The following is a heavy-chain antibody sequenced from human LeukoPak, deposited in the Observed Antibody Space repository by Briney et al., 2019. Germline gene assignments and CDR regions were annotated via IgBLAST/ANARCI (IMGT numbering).Heavy chain of an antibody. CDR2: IYYSGST. J-gene: IGHJ4*02. CDR3: ARALEGDYVYFDY. CDR1: GGSISSGGYY. V-gene: IGHV4-31*03. Sequence: PSETLSLTCTVSGGSISSGGYYWSWIRQHPGKGLEWLGYIYYSGSTYYNPSLKSRVTISVDTSKNQFSLKLSSVTAADTAVYYCARALEGDYVYFDYWGQGTLVTVSS. D-gene: IGHD4-17*01.